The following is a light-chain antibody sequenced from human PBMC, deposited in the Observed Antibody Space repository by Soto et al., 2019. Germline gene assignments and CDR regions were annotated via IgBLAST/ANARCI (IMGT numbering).Light chain of an antibody. V-gene: IGKV1-39*01. CDR3: QQSYSTPYT. CDR2: AAS. J-gene: IGKJ2*01. CDR1: QSISSY. Sequence: DIQMTQSPSSLSASVGDRVTITCRASQSISSYLNWYQQKPGKAPKLLIYAASSLQSGVPSRLSGSGSGTDFNLTISSLQPEDFATYYCQQSYSTPYTFGQGTKLEIK.